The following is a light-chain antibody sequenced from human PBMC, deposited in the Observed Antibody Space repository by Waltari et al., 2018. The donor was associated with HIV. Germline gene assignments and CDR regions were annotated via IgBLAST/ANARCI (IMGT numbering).Light chain of an antibody. J-gene: IGLJ2*01. CDR1: GRDVGSYTL. CDR2: EGS. CDR3: CSYAVSSTSVI. V-gene: IGLV2-23*01. Sequence: QSALTQPASVSGSPGQSITISCTGTGRDVGSYTLVSCYQQYPGKAPKLIIYEGSKRPSWISNRFSGSQSGNTASLTISGLQAEDEADYYCCSYAVSSTSVIFGGGTKLTVL.